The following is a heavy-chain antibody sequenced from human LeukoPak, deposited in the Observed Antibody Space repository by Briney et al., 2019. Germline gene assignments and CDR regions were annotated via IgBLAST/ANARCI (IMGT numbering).Heavy chain of an antibody. Sequence: PSETLSLTCTVSGYSISSGYYWGWIRQPPGKGLEWIGSIYHSGSTYYNPSLKSRVTISVDTSKNQFSLKLSSVTAADTAVYYCARDGYNYGLDRFDYWGQGTLVIVSS. D-gene: IGHD1-1*01. CDR1: GYSISSGYY. CDR3: ARDGYNYGLDRFDY. V-gene: IGHV4-38-2*02. J-gene: IGHJ4*02. CDR2: IYHSGST.